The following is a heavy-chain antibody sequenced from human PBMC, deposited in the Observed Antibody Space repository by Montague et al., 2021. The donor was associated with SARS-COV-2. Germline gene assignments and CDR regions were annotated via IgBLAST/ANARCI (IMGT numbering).Heavy chain of an antibody. Sequence: SLRLSCAASGFSVSRRYMSWARQAPGKGLEWVSGIFGGGSTYYVDSVEGRFTISRDTSRNTLYLQMKSLRDEDTATYYCARDRGDCGGDCYAPYYYGVDVWGQGTTVTVSS. CDR2: IFGGGST. J-gene: IGHJ6*02. CDR3: ARDRGDCGGDCYAPYYYGVDV. CDR1: GFSVSRRY. D-gene: IGHD2-21*02. V-gene: IGHV3-66*02.